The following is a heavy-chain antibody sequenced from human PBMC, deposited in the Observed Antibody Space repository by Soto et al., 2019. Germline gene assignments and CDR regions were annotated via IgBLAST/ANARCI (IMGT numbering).Heavy chain of an antibody. V-gene: IGHV3-21*01. CDR2: ISSSSSYI. CDR3: ARDQDEAGQDGYYYYGMDV. Sequence: GGSLRLSCAASGFTFSSYSMNWVRQAPGKGLEWVSSISSSSSYIYYADSVKGRFTISRDNAKNSLYLQMNSLRAEDTAVYYCARDQDEAGQDGYYYYGMDVWGQGTTVTVSS. J-gene: IGHJ6*02. CDR1: GFTFSSYS. D-gene: IGHD6-13*01.